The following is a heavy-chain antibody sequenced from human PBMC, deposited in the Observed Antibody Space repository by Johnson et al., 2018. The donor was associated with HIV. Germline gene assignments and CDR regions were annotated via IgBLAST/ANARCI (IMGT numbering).Heavy chain of an antibody. Sequence: QVQLVESGGGVVQPGRSLRLSCAASGFTFSSYGMHWVRQAPGKGLEWVALIWYDGSYKYYADSVKGRFTISRDNSKNTLYLQMNSLRAEDTAVYYCAKVPCYGSGSYGVDIWGQGTMVTVSS. CDR3: AKVPCYGSGSYGVDI. J-gene: IGHJ3*02. CDR1: GFTFSSYG. V-gene: IGHV3-33*06. D-gene: IGHD3-10*01. CDR2: IWYDGSYK.